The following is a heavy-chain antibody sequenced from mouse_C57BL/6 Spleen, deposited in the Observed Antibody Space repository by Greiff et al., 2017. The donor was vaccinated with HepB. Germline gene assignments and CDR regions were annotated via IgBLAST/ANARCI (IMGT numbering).Heavy chain of an antibody. V-gene: IGHV5-4*01. CDR1: GFTFSSYS. CDR3: ARDRVEYGNPYAMDY. CDR2: ISDGGSYT. J-gene: IGHJ4*01. D-gene: IGHD2-10*02. Sequence: EVNVVESGEGLVKPGGSLKLSCAASGFTFSSYSMSWVRQTPEKRLEWVATISDGGSYTYYPDNVKGRFTISRDNAKNNLYLQMSHLKSEDTAMYYCARDRVEYGNPYAMDYWGQGTSVTVSS.